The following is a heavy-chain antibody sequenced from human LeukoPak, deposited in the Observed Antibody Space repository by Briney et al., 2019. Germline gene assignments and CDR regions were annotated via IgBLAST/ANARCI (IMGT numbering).Heavy chain of an antibody. J-gene: IGHJ4*02. D-gene: IGHD3-22*01. V-gene: IGHV3-23*01. CDR1: GFTFSSYA. CDR3: AKAGTIVVVIPHFDY. CDR2: ISGSGGST. Sequence: AGGSLRLSCAASGFTFSSYAMSWVRQAPGKGLEWVSVISGSGGSTYYADSVKGRFTISRDNSKNTLYLQMNSLRAEDTAVYYCAKAGTIVVVIPHFDYWGQGTLVTVSS.